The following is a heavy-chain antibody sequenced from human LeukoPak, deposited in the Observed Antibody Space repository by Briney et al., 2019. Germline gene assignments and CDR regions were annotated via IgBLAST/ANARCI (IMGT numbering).Heavy chain of an antibody. CDR3: ARDIPYYYDSRGYYSTTGYFDY. D-gene: IGHD3-22*01. CDR2: IYYSGST. V-gene: IGHV4-31*03. Sequence: PSQTLSLTCTVSGGSISSGGYYWSWIRQHPGKGLEWIVYIYYSGSTYYNPSLKSRVTISVDTSKNQFSLKLSSVTAADTAVYYCARDIPYYYDSRGYYSTTGYFDYWGQGTLVTVSS. CDR1: GGSISSGGYY. J-gene: IGHJ4*02.